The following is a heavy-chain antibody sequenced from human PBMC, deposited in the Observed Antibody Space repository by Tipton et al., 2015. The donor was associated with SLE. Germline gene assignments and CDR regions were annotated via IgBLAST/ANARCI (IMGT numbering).Heavy chain of an antibody. CDR1: GFTFSSQW. CDR2: INTDGSDT. J-gene: IGHJ6*02. D-gene: IGHD3-3*01. V-gene: IGHV3-74*01. CDR3: AKEPFFLPGRGMDV. Sequence: SLRLSCAASGFTFSSQWMHWVRQGPGKGLLWVSHINTDGSDTNYVDSVKGRFTISRDNAKNTLYLQMNSLRAEDTAVYYCAKEPFFLPGRGMDVWGQGTTVTVSS.